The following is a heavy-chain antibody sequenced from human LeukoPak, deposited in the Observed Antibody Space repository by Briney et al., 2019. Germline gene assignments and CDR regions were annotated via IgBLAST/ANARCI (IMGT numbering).Heavy chain of an antibody. V-gene: IGHV1-24*01. Sequence: ASVKVSCKVSGYTLTELSMHWVRQAPGKGLEWMGGFDPEDGETIYAQKFQGRVTMTEDTSTDTAYMELSSLRSEDTAVYYCAVGVTFRGVMARWGQGTLVTVSS. D-gene: IGHD3-16*01. J-gene: IGHJ4*02. CDR2: FDPEDGET. CDR3: AVGVTFRGVMAR. CDR1: GYTLTELS.